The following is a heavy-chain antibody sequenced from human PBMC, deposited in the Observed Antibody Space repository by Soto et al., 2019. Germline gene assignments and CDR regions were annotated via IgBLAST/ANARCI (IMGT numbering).Heavy chain of an antibody. CDR3: ASEYSSGPYYFDY. V-gene: IGHV4-30-2*01. CDR2: IYHRGST. J-gene: IGHJ4*02. CDR1: GGSISSGGYS. Sequence: LSLTCAVSGGSISSGGYSWNWIRQPPGKGLEWIGYIYHRGSTYYNPSLKSRVTISVDRSKNQFSLKLSSVTAADTAVYYCASEYSSGPYYFDYWGQGTLVTVSS. D-gene: IGHD3-22*01.